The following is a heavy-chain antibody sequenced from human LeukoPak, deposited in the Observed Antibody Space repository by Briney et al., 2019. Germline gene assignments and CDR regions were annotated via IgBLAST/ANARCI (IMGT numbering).Heavy chain of an antibody. Sequence: KPSETLSLTCGVYGGSFSGYYWTWIRQSPGMGLEWIGEIIHSGRTNYNPSLKSRVTISVDTSKNQFSLKLSSVTAADTAVYYCARQIAAAGEEMVDYWGQGTLVTVSS. CDR1: GGSFSGYY. V-gene: IGHV4-34*12. D-gene: IGHD6-13*01. J-gene: IGHJ4*02. CDR3: ARQIAAAGEEMVDY. CDR2: IIHSGRT.